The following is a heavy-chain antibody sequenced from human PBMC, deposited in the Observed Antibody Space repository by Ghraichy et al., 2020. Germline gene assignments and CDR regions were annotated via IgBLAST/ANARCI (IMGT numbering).Heavy chain of an antibody. CDR1: GFTFSSFW. CDR3: ARDLHS. D-gene: IGHD5/OR15-5a*01. V-gene: IGHV3-74*01. J-gene: IGHJ4*02. Sequence: GGSLRLSCAASGFTFSSFWMHWVRQPPGKGLVWVSRINSDGTITNYADSVKGRFTISSDNAKNTLYLQMNSLRDEDTAVYYCARDLHSWGQGTLVTVSS. CDR2: INSDGTIT.